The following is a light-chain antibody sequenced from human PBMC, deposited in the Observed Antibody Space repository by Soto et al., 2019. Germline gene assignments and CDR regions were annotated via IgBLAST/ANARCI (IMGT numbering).Light chain of an antibody. CDR2: KIS. Sequence: DIVMTQTPLSSPVTLGQPASISCRSSQSLVHSDGNTYLSWLQQRPGQPPRLLIYKISNRFSGVPDRFSGSGAGTEFTLTISSLQPDDFATYYCQQYNSYSFGQGTKVDIK. J-gene: IGKJ1*01. CDR1: QSLVHSDGNTY. V-gene: IGKV2-24*01. CDR3: QQYNSYS.